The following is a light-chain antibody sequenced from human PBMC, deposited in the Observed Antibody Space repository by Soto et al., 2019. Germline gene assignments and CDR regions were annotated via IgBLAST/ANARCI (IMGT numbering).Light chain of an antibody. Sequence: DIQMTQSPSTLSASVGDRVTITCRASQINGSSLAWNQQKPGKAPKLMIYDASTLQSWVPSRFSGSESGTEFNLSIISLQPDDSATYTFQQDSSYPYTFGQGTKLQIK. CDR3: QQDSSYPYT. J-gene: IGKJ2*01. CDR1: QINGSS. V-gene: IGKV1-5*01. CDR2: DAS.